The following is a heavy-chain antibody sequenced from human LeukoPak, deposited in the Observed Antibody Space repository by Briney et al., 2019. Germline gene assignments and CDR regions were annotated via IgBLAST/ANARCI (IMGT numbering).Heavy chain of an antibody. CDR1: GGSISSGDYY. CDR3: ARAGGWTGQAFDY. V-gene: IGHV4-30-4*01. Sequence: KPSQTLSLTCTVSGGSISSGDYYWSWIRQPPGKGLEWIGYIYYSGSTNYNPSLKSRVTISVDTSKNQFSLKLSSVTAADTAVYYCARAGGWTGQAFDYWGQGTLVTVSS. J-gene: IGHJ4*02. CDR2: IYYSGST. D-gene: IGHD6-19*01.